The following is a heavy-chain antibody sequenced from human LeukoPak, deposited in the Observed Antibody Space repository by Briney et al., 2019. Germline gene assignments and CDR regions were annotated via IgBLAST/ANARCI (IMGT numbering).Heavy chain of an antibody. Sequence: VASVKVSCKASGGTFSSYAISWVRQAPGQGLEWMGRIIPILGIANYAQKFQGRVTITADKSTSTAYMELSSLRSEDTAVYYCARDPMVRGVMDYWGQGTLVTVSS. J-gene: IGHJ4*02. CDR2: IIPILGIA. V-gene: IGHV1-69*04. D-gene: IGHD3-10*01. CDR3: ARDPMVRGVMDY. CDR1: GGTFSSYA.